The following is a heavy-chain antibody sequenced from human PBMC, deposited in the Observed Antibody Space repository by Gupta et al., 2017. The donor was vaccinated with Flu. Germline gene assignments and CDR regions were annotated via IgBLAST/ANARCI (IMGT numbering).Heavy chain of an antibody. J-gene: IGHJ5*02. Sequence: FKYSWMSWVRQAPGKGLEWLGRSKPRKDGATPEYAAPVKFRFTISRDDSRDTFYLQMTTLKSDDTAVYYCTTYDRGSFQSWGQGTLVTVSS. CDR3: TTYDRGSFQS. CDR1: FKYSW. V-gene: IGHV3-15*01. D-gene: IGHD3-10*01. CDR2: SKPRKDGATP.